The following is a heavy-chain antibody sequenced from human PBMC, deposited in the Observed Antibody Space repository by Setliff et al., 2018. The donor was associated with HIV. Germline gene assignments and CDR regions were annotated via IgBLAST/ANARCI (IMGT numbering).Heavy chain of an antibody. Sequence: KSSETLSLTCTVSGGSINSRSYYWAWIRQPPGEGLEWVASIYFSGTPYYNPSLKNRVTISVDTSKNQFSLKLSSVTAADTAVYYCARRGMWSYETGGNPTATFDYWGQGVLVTVSS. D-gene: IGHD2-8*02. CDR2: IYFSGTP. V-gene: IGHV4-39*01. CDR1: GGSINSRSYY. CDR3: ARRGMWSYETGGNPTATFDY. J-gene: IGHJ4*02.